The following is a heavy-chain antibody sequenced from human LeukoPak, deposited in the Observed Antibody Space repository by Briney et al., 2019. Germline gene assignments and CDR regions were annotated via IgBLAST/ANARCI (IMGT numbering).Heavy chain of an antibody. CDR1: GGSISSSSYY. V-gene: IGHV4-39*01. D-gene: IGHD2-15*01. J-gene: IGHJ4*02. CDR3: EGASTHAIDY. CDR2: IYYSGST. Sequence: PSETLSLTCTVSGGSISSSSYYWGWIRQPPGKGLEWIGSIYYSGSTYYNPSLKSRVTISVDTSKNQFSLRRSSVTAADTAVYYCEGASTHAIDYWGQGTLVTVSS.